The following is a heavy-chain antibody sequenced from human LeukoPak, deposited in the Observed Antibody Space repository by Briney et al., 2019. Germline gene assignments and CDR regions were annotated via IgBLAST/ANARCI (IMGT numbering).Heavy chain of an antibody. D-gene: IGHD1-1*01. CDR3: ASQLDPYYYYYGMDV. J-gene: IGHJ6*02. V-gene: IGHV3-53*01. Sequence: PGGSLRLSCAPSGFTVSNNYMSWVRQAPGEGLEWVSVISSGGSTYYADSVKGRFTISRDNFKNTLYLQMNSLRAEDTAVYYCASQLDPYYYYYGMDVWGQGTTVTVSS. CDR1: GFTVSNNY. CDR2: ISSGGST.